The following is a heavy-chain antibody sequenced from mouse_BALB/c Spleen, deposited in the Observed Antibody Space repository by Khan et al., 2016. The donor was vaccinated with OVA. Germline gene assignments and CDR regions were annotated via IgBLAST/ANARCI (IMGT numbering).Heavy chain of an antibody. D-gene: IGHD2-14*01. J-gene: IGHJ4*01. CDR1: GYAFTNNG. CDR3: ARVGYSGTMDY. Sequence: QIQLVQSGPELKKPGETVKISCKASGYAFTNNGMNWARQAPGKGLKWMGWINTYTGEPTYAADFKGRFAFSLETSASTAYLQINNLKNVDTAIYFCARVGYSGTMDYWGQGTSVTVSS. V-gene: IGHV9-3-1*01. CDR2: INTYTGEP.